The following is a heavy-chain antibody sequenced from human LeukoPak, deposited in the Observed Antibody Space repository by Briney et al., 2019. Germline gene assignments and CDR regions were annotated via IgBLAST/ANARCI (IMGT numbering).Heavy chain of an antibody. D-gene: IGHD1-7*01. CDR2: ISGSGGST. Sequence: PGGSLRLSCAASGFTFSGYAMSWVRQAPGKGLEWVSAISGSGGSTYYADSVKGRFTISRDNSKNTLYLQMNSLRAEDTAVYYCAKYKIRGAGTTDGLDYWGQGTLATVSS. V-gene: IGHV3-23*01. J-gene: IGHJ4*02. CDR1: GFTFSGYA. CDR3: AKYKIRGAGTTDGLDY.